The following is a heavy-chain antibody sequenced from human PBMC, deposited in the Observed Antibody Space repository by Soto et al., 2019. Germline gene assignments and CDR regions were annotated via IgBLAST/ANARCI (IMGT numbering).Heavy chain of an antibody. V-gene: IGHV4-38-2*01. J-gene: IGHJ4*02. CDR1: GYSINSDYS. Sequence: PSETLSFTCAVSGYSINSDYSWGWVRQPPGKGLEWFADVYNDGSANYHPSLESRATISVDRSKNQFSLRLSSVTAADTGKYYCARLVYDSRLNYLYFDHWGQGTLVTVSS. CDR3: ARLVYDSRLNYLYFDH. D-gene: IGHD3-22*01. CDR2: VYNDGSA.